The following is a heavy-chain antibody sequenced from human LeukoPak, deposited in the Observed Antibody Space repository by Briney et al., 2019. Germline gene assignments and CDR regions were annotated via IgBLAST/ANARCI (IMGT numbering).Heavy chain of an antibody. Sequence: AGGSLRLSCAASGFTVSSYWMSWVRQAPGKGLEWVANIKQDGSEKYYVDSVKGRFTISRDNAKNSLYLQMNSLRAEDTAVYYCARLKAARWLDYWGQGTLVTVSS. J-gene: IGHJ4*02. D-gene: IGHD6-6*01. CDR2: IKQDGSEK. V-gene: IGHV3-7*03. CDR3: ARLKAARWLDY. CDR1: GFTVSSYW.